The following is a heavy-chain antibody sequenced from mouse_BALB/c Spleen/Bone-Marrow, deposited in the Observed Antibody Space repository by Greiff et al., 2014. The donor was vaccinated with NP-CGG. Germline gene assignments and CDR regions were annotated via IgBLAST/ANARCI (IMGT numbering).Heavy chain of an antibody. CDR1: GYIFTSYW. V-gene: IGHV1S132*01. Sequence: LEESGDELVRPGASVKLSCTTSGYIFTSYWIHWVKQRSGQGLEWIARIYPGTGTTFYNEKFKGKATLTADQSSSTAYLQLSSLKSEDSAVYFCAREYGNYNYALDYWGQGTSVTVSS. J-gene: IGHJ4*01. CDR2: IYPGTGTT. CDR3: AREYGNYNYALDY. D-gene: IGHD2-10*02.